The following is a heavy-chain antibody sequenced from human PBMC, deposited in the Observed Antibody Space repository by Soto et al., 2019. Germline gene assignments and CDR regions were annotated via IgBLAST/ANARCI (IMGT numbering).Heavy chain of an antibody. CDR3: ARGGHIAVVTASFDY. CDR2: IHPSGGGT. D-gene: IGHD2-21*02. CDR1: GGTFSSYT. Sequence: ASVKVSCKASGGTFSSYTISWVRQAPGQGLEWMGVIHPSGGGTTYAQKFLGRVTVTRDTSMSTVFMELSSLRSDDTAVYYCARGGHIAVVTASFDYWGQGTLVTVSS. V-gene: IGHV1-46*03. J-gene: IGHJ4*02.